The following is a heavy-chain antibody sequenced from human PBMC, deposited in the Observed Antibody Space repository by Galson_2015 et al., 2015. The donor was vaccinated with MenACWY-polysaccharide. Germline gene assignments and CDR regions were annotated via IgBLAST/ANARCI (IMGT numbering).Heavy chain of an antibody. Sequence: SLRLSCAASGFTFSKYWMSWVRQAPGKGLEWVANIKGDGSVKNYVDSVGGRFTISSDDATNSVFLQMSSLTGEDTAVYFCARSWFGEEDAFDTWGQGTLVTVSS. CDR3: ARSWFGEEDAFDT. CDR2: IKGDGSVK. D-gene: IGHD3-10*01. V-gene: IGHV3-7*01. CDR1: GFTFSKYW. J-gene: IGHJ5*02.